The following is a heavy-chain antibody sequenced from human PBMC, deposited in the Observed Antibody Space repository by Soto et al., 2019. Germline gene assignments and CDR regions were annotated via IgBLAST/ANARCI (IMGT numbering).Heavy chain of an antibody. CDR3: ALTGYCTGDSCYSA. CDR2: IYWNDDK. CDR1: GFSLITSGVG. J-gene: IGHJ5*02. V-gene: IGHV2-5*01. Sequence: QITLKESGPTLVKPAQTLTLTCTFSGFSLITSGVGVGWIRQPPGKALEWLALIYWNDDKFYSPSLRSRLTITKDTTKSEVVLTMNNMDPVDTATYYCALTGYCTGDSCYSAWGQGTLVTVSS. D-gene: IGHD2-15*01.